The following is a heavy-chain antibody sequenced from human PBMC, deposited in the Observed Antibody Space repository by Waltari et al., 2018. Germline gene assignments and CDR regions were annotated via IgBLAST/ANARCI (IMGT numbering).Heavy chain of an antibody. Sequence: QVQLQESGPGLVKPSETLSLTCAVSGYSISSGYYWGWIRQPPGTGLEWIGSIYHSGSTYYNPSLKSRVTISVDTSKNQFSLKLSSVTAADTAVYYCAGPYDFWSGSTPGRDAFDIWGQGTMVTVSS. CDR2: IYHSGST. V-gene: IGHV4-38-2*01. D-gene: IGHD3-3*01. CDR1: GYSISSGYY. CDR3: AGPYDFWSGSTPGRDAFDI. J-gene: IGHJ3*02.